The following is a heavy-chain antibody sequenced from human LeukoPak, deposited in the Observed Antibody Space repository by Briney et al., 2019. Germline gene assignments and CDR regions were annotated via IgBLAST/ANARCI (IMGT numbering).Heavy chain of an antibody. D-gene: IGHD2-2*01. CDR2: VYHSGYA. CDR3: ARYQYGRSSYVF. J-gene: IGHJ1*01. CDR1: GASLTSTNW. Sequence: PSETLSLTCAVSGASLTSTNWWSWVRQPPGKGLEWIGEVYHSGYANYNPSLKGRVTMSVDKSKNQFSLNLTSVTAADTAVFYCARYQYGRSSYVFWGQGTLVTVSS. V-gene: IGHV4-4*02.